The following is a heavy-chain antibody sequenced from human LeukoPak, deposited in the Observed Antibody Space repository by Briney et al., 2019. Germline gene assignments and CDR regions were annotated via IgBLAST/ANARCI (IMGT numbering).Heavy chain of an antibody. V-gene: IGHV4-39*01. J-gene: IGHJ6*02. CDR1: GGSISSSSYY. CDR2: IYYSGST. D-gene: IGHD2-15*01. CDR3: ASFIVVVVAALMDV. Sequence: SETLSLTCTVSGGSISSSSYYWGWIRQPPGKGLEWIGSIYYSGSTYYNPSLKSRVTISVDTSKNQFSLKLSSVTAADTAVYYCASFIVVVVAALMDVWGQGTTVTVSS.